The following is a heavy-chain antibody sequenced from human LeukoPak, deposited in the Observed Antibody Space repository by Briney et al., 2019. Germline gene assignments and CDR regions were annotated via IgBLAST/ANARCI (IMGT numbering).Heavy chain of an antibody. Sequence: GGSLRLSCAASGFTFSSYSMNWVRQAPGKGLEWVSFISSRSSYIYYAASVKGRFTISRDNAKNSLYLQMNSLRAEDTAVYYCARVRDTAMADFDHWGQGTLVTVSS. J-gene: IGHJ4*02. V-gene: IGHV3-21*01. D-gene: IGHD5-18*01. CDR3: ARVRDTAMADFDH. CDR1: GFTFSSYS. CDR2: ISSRSSYI.